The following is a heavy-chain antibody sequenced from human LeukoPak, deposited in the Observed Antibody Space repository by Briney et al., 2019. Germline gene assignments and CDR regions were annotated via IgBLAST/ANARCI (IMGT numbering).Heavy chain of an antibody. D-gene: IGHD4-23*01. J-gene: IGHJ4*02. CDR2: IYSSGST. Sequence: SETLSLTCTVSGGSISSYYWSWIRQSPVKGLEWIGYIYSSGSTNYNPSLKSRVTISVDTSKNQFSLKLSSVTAADTAVYYCARENNDYGGKKAFDYWGQGTLVTVSS. V-gene: IGHV4-4*08. CDR1: GGSISSYY. CDR3: ARENNDYGGKKAFDY.